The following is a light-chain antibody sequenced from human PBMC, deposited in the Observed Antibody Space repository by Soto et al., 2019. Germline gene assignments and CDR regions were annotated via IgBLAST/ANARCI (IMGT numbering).Light chain of an antibody. CDR3: GSWDTSLTTVL. J-gene: IGLJ3*02. V-gene: IGLV1-51*02. CDR2: ENN. CDR1: SSNIGDND. Sequence: QSVLTQPPSVSAAPGQMVTISCSGSSSNIGDNDVSWYQQLPGTAPKLLIYENNKRPSAIPDRFSGSKSGTSATLGITGLQTGDEAEYYCGSWDTSLTTVLFGGGTKLTVL.